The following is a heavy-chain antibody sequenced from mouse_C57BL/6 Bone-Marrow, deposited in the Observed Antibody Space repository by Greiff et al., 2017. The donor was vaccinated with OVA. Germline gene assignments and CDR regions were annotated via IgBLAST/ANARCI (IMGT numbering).Heavy chain of an antibody. CDR2: IDPETGGT. CDR3: NYCSSYFSSGFAY. CDR1: GYTFTDYE. V-gene: IGHV1-15*01. J-gene: IGHJ3*01. D-gene: IGHD1-1*01. Sequence: VQLQQSGAELVRPGASVTLSCKASGYTFTDYEMHWVKQTPVHGLEWIGAIDPETGGTAYNQKFKGKAILTADKSSSTAYMELRSLTSEDSAVYYCNYCSSYFSSGFAYWGQGTLVTVSA.